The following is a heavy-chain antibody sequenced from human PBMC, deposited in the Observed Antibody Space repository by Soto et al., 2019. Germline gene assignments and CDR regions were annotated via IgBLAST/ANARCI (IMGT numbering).Heavy chain of an antibody. J-gene: IGHJ4*02. CDR1: GGTFTSNNW. CDR3: ASRDPGTSVDY. Sequence: TLSLTCAVSGGTFTSNNWWTWVRQPPGQGLEWIGEIYRTGSTNYNPSLKSRVTISLDKSENQFSLKVTSLTAADTAVYYCASRDPGTSVDYWGQGTLVTV. CDR2: IYRTGST. V-gene: IGHV4-4*02. D-gene: IGHD1-7*01.